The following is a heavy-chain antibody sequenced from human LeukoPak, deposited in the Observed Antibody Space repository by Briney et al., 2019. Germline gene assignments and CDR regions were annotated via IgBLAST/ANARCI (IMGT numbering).Heavy chain of an antibody. CDR1: GYSFTSYW. CDR2: IDPSDSYT. CDR3: ARHSLIQQRLADAFDI. D-gene: IGHD6-25*01. V-gene: IGHV5-10-1*01. Sequence: GESLKISCKGSGYSFTSYWISWVRQMPGKGLEWMGRIDPSDSYTNYSPSFQGHVTISADKSISTAYLQWSSLKASDTAMYYCARHSLIQQRLADAFDIWGQGTMVTVSS. J-gene: IGHJ3*02.